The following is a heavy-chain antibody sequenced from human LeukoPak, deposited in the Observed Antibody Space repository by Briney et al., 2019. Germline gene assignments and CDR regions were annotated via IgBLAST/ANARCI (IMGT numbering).Heavy chain of an antibody. V-gene: IGHV1-69*01. J-gene: IGHJ3*02. D-gene: IGHD3-10*01. CDR1: GGTFSSYA. Sequence: SVKVSCKASGGTFSSYAISWVRQAPGQGLEWMGGIIPIFGTANYAQKFQGRVTIIADESTSTAYMELSSLRSEDTAVYYCASSVRGVINDAFDIWGQGTMVTVSS. CDR2: IIPIFGTA. CDR3: ASSVRGVINDAFDI.